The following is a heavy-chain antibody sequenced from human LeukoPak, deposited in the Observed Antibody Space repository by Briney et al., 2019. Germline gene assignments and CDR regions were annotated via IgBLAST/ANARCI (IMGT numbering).Heavy chain of an antibody. CDR2: IYYSRST. CDR1: GGSISSTTYY. J-gene: IGHJ4*02. V-gene: IGHV4-39*07. D-gene: IGHD3-10*01. Sequence: PSETLSLTCTVSGGSISSTTYYWGWIRQTPGKGLEWIGSIYYSRSTYYNPSLKSRVTISVDTSKNQISLKLASVTAADTAIYYCARDRLLWFGELDFWGQGTLVIVS. CDR3: ARDRLLWFGELDF.